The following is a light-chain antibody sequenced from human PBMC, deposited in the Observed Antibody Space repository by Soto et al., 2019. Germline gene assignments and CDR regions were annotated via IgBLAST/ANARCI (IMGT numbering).Light chain of an antibody. CDR1: QTSGSNF. CDR2: ASS. Sequence: EIVLTQSPGTLSLSPGERATLSCKTSQTSGSNFLAWYQHKPGQAPRLLIYASSNRATGIPDRFSGSASGPDFTLSISRLEPADFAVYYCQKYGTFWTFGQGTKVDIK. V-gene: IGKV3-20*01. CDR3: QKYGTFWT. J-gene: IGKJ1*01.